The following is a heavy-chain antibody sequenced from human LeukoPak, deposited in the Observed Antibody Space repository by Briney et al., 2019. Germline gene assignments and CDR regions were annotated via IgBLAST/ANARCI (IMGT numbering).Heavy chain of an antibody. J-gene: IGHJ4*02. V-gene: IGHV3-11*01. CDR1: GFAFSDYY. CDR3: ARDLGTWELLHAPDY. CDR2: ISSSGSTI. Sequence: GGSLRLSCAASGFAFSDYYMSWIRQAPGKGLEWVSYISSSGSTIYYADSVKGRFTISRDNAKNSLYLQMNSLRAEDTAVYYCARDLGTWELLHAPDYWGQGTLVTVSS. D-gene: IGHD1-26*01.